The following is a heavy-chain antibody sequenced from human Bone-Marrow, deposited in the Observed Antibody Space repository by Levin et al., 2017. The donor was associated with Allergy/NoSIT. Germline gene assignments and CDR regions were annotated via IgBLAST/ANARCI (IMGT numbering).Heavy chain of an antibody. CDR1: GFTFSAYG. CDR2: IWHDGKNK. J-gene: IGHJ4*02. V-gene: IGHV3-33*03. CDR3: ARAYKSGSYSHFDY. Sequence: PGGSLRLSCTASGFTFSAYGMDWVRQAPGKGLEWVAVIWHDGKNKFYGDSVEGRFSVSRDNSQNTLSLQMDNLRVEDTAVYYCARAYKSGSYSHFDYWGQGTLVTVSS. D-gene: IGHD3-10*01.